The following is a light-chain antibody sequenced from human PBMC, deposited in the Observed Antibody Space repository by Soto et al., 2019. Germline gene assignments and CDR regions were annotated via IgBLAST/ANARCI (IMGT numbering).Light chain of an antibody. Sequence: QSVLTQPASVSGSPGQSITISCTGTSSDVGGYNYVSWYQQHPGKAPKHMIYEVSNRPSGVSNRFSGSKSGNTASLTISGLQAEDEADYYCSSYTSSSTLDVFGTGTKVTVL. J-gene: IGLJ1*01. V-gene: IGLV2-14*01. CDR2: EVS. CDR3: SSYTSSSTLDV. CDR1: SSDVGGYNY.